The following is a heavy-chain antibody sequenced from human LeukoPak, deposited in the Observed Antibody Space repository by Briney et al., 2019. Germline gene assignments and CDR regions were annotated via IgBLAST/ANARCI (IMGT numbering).Heavy chain of an antibody. CDR3: ARPVTTTPDDAFDI. D-gene: IGHD4-17*01. CDR2: IYYSGST. J-gene: IGHJ3*02. V-gene: IGHV4-39*01. CDR1: GGSISSSSYY. Sequence: SETLSLTCTVSGGSISSSSYYWGWIRQPPGQGLEWIGSIYYSGSTYYNPSLKSRVTISVDTSKNQFSLKLSSVTAADTAVYYCARPVTTTPDDAFDIWGQGTMVTVSS.